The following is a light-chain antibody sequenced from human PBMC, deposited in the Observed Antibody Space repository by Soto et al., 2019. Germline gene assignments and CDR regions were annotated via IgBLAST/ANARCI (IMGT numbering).Light chain of an antibody. CDR2: DAS. Sequence: DIHMTQSPSTLSASVGDRVTITCRASPIVSSRLAWYQQKPGKAPTVLIYDASSLNIGVPSRFSGSGSETDFTLTISSLQPEDFAIYYCKQYNSFSLTFGGGTKVEIK. CDR1: PIVSSR. V-gene: IGKV1-5*01. CDR3: KQYNSFSLT. J-gene: IGKJ4*01.